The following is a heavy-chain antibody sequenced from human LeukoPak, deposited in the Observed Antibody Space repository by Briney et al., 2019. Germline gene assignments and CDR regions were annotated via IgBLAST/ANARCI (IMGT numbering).Heavy chain of an antibody. Sequence: SETLSLTCTVSGGSISSYYWSWIRQPPGKGLEWIGYIYYSGSTNYNPSLKSRVTISVDTSKNQFSLKLSSVTAADTAVYYCARGGYSGSRNDAFDIWGQGTMVTVSS. CDR3: ARGGYSGSRNDAFDI. D-gene: IGHD1-26*01. V-gene: IGHV4-59*12. CDR1: GGSISSYY. CDR2: IYYSGST. J-gene: IGHJ3*02.